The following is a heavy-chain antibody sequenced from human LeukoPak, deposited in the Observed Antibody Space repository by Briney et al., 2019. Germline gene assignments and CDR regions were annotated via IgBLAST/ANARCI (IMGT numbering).Heavy chain of an antibody. CDR1: GGSISSYY. Sequence: SETLSLTCTVSGGSISSYYWNWIRQPPGKGLEWLGYIHYSGSTKYNPSLESRVTISLDTAKNQFSLRLSSLTAADTAVYYCARGEGQAVSAFDYWGQGMLVTVSS. V-gene: IGHV4-59*01. D-gene: IGHD2-21*02. J-gene: IGHJ4*02. CDR3: ARGEGQAVSAFDY. CDR2: IHYSGST.